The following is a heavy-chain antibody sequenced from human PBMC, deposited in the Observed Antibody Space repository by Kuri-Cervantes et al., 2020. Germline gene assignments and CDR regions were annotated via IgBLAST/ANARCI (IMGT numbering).Heavy chain of an antibody. V-gene: IGHV3-23*01. CDR2: FSGSGGST. CDR1: GFTFSIHA. CDR3: AKDQRIQLWLGDYYDGMDV. Sequence: GGSLRPSCAAYGFTFSIHAMSWVRQVPGKGLEWVSAFSGSGGSTYYADSVKGRFTISRDNSKNTLYLQMNSLRAEDTAVSYCAKDQRIQLWLGDYYDGMDVWGQGTTVTVSS. J-gene: IGHJ6*02. D-gene: IGHD5-18*01.